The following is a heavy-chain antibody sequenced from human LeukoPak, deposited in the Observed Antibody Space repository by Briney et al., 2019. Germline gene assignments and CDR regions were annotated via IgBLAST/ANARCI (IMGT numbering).Heavy chain of an antibody. V-gene: IGHV1-2*02. CDR1: GYTLTGYY. J-gene: IGHJ4*02. Sequence: ASVKVSCKASGYTLTGYYMHWVRQAPGQGLEWMGWINPNSGGTNYAQKFQGRVTMTRDTSISTAYMELSRLRSDDTAVYYCARYYYDSSGSDDYWGQGTLVTVSS. CDR2: INPNSGGT. CDR3: ARYYYDSSGSDDY. D-gene: IGHD3-22*01.